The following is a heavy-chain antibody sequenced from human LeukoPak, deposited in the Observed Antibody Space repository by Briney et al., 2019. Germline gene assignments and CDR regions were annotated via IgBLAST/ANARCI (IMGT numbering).Heavy chain of an antibody. Sequence: GGSPRLSCAASGFTFSSYAMSWVRQAPGKGLEWVSAISGSGGSTYYADSVKGRFTISRDNSKNTLYLQMNSLRAEDTAVNYCAKGRYFDWLDYYGMDVWGQGTTVTVSS. CDR1: GFTFSSYA. CDR2: ISGSGGST. J-gene: IGHJ6*02. CDR3: AKGRYFDWLDYYGMDV. V-gene: IGHV3-23*01. D-gene: IGHD3-9*01.